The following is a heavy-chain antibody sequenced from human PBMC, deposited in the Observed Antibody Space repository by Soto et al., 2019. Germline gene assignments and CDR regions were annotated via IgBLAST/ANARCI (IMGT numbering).Heavy chain of an antibody. Sequence: QVQLVQSGAEVKKPGASVKVSCKASGYTFTSYDINWVRQATGQGLEWMGWMNPNSGNTGYAQNFQGRGTMPSNTSISTAYMELSSLRSEDTAVYYCASSTNDYGDRHWGQGTLVTVSS. CDR3: ASSTNDYGDRH. D-gene: IGHD4-17*01. CDR1: GYTFTSYD. CDR2: MNPNSGNT. V-gene: IGHV1-8*01. J-gene: IGHJ4*02.